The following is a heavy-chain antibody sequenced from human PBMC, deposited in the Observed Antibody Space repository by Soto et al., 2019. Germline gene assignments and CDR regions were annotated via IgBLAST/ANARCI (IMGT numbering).Heavy chain of an antibody. J-gene: IGHJ6*02. V-gene: IGHV3-30*18. CDR3: VKDGSSGWPYYYGMDV. D-gene: IGHD6-19*01. Sequence: VGSLRLSCAASGFTFSSYGMHWVRQAPGKGLEWVAVISYDGSNKYYADSVKGRFTISRDNSKNTLYLQMSSLRAEDTAVYYCVKDGSSGWPYYYGMDVRGQGTTVTVSS. CDR2: ISYDGSNK. CDR1: GFTFSSYG.